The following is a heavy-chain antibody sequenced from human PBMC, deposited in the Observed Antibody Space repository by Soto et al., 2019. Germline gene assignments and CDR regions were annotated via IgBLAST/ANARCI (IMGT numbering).Heavy chain of an antibody. CDR2: IYYSGST. Sequence: PSETLSLTCTVSGGSISSGDYYWSWIRQPPGKGLEWIGYIYYSGSTYYNPSLKSRVTISVDTSKNQFSLKLSSVTAADTAVYYCARDRNTMVRGAFNYYYYGMDVWGQGTTVTVS. CDR3: ARDRNTMVRGAFNYYYYGMDV. D-gene: IGHD3-10*01. CDR1: GGSISSGDYY. V-gene: IGHV4-30-4*01. J-gene: IGHJ6*02.